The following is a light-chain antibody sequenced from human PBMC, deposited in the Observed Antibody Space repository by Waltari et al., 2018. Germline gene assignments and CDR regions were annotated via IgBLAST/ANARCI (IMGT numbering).Light chain of an antibody. Sequence: DIQMTQSPSSLSASVGDRVTITCRASQSISTYLNWYQQKPGKAPKLLISDTSSFQSGVPSRFSVRGSGTDFTLTISSLQAEDLATYYCQQSYSPLSTFGQGTKVEIK. CDR1: QSISTY. CDR2: DTS. J-gene: IGKJ1*01. V-gene: IGKV1-39*01. CDR3: QQSYSPLST.